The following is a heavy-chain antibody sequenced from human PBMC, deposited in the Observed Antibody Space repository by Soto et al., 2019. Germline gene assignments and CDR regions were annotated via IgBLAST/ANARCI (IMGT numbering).Heavy chain of an antibody. D-gene: IGHD2-2*01. V-gene: IGHV4-34*01. J-gene: IGHJ4*02. CDR3: ARRWGYCSSRNSCEFYFVS. Sequence: SETLSLTCAVYGGSFSGYFWSWIRQSPGKGLEWIGEINHSGSTSYNPSLKSRVTLSIDTSKNQFSLRLSSVTAADMAIYYCARRWGYCSSRNSCEFYFVSWVQGTLVTVSS. CDR2: INHSGST. CDR1: GGSFSGYF.